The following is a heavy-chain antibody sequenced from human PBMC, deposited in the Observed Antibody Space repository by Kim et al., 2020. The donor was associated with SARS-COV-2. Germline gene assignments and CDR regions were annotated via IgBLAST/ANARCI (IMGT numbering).Heavy chain of an antibody. J-gene: IGHJ5*02. V-gene: IGHV3-15*01. D-gene: IGHD1-26*01. CDR2: IKSKTDGGTT. CDR1: GFTFSNAW. CDR3: TTDEVGAIDWFDP. Sequence: GGSLRLSCAASGFTFSNAWMSWVRQAPGKGLEWVGRIKSKTDGGTTDYAAPVKGRFTISRDDSKNTLYLQMNSLKTEDTAVYYCTTDEVGAIDWFDPWGQGTLVTVSS.